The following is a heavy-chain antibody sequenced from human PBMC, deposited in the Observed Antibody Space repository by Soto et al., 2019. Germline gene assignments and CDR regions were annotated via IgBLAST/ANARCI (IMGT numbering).Heavy chain of an antibody. D-gene: IGHD2-15*01. CDR1: GFTFSSYA. V-gene: IGHV3-23*01. J-gene: IGHJ6*02. CDR3: ATRGVVVVAATFYYYGMDV. CDR2: ISGSGGST. Sequence: LRLSCAASGFTFSSYAMIWGRQAPLKGLEWVSAISGSGGSTYYADSVKGRFTISRDNSKNTLYLQMISLRAEDTAVYYCATRGVVVVAATFYYYGMDVWGQGTTVTVSS.